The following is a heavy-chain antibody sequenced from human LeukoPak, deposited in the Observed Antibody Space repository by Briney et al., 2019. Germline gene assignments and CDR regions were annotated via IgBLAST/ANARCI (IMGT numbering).Heavy chain of an antibody. V-gene: IGHV4-39*01. J-gene: IGHJ6*02. CDR3: ARHQCSGTRCYNFYFYGMDV. CDR2: IYYSTST. CDR1: GGSITSSIDY. Sequence: SETLSLTCTVSGGSITSSIDYWGWFRQPPGKGLEWIATIYYSTSTQYNPSLKSRVTMSVDTSKNQFSLKLSSMTAADTAVYYCARHQCSGTRCYNFYFYGMDVWGQGTTVTVSS. D-gene: IGHD2-2*02.